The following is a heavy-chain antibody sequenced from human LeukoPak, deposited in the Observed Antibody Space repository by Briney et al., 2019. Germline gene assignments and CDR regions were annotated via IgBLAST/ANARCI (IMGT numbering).Heavy chain of an antibody. V-gene: IGHV3-48*03. CDR1: GFTFSNYE. CDR3: AREGGVLGEAFDV. D-gene: IGHD3-10*01. J-gene: IGHJ3*01. CDR2: ISSNGNTI. Sequence: GGSLRLSCVASGFTFSNYEMNWARQAPGKGLEWVSYISSNGNTIYYADSVKGRFTISRDNAKNSLYLQMNSLRAEDTAVYYCAREGGVLGEAFDVWGQGTMVTISS.